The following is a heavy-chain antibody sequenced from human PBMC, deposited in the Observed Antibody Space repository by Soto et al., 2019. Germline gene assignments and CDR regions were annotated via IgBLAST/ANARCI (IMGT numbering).Heavy chain of an antibody. CDR2: ISGSGGST. D-gene: IGHD3-22*01. V-gene: IGHV3-23*01. CDR3: AKVALGGYYDSSGYRGAFDI. Sequence: GGSLRLSCAASGFNFSSYSMRWVRQAPGKGLEWVSAISGSGGSTYYADSVKDRLTISRDNSKNTLYLQMNSLRAEDTAVYYCAKVALGGYYDSSGYRGAFDIWGQGTMVTVSS. CDR1: GFNFSSYS. J-gene: IGHJ3*02.